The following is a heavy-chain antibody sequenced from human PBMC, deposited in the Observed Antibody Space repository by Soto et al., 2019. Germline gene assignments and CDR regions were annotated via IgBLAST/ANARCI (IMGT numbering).Heavy chain of an antibody. CDR2: ISATGGGT. CDR3: AKDRRAGGDSAFYFDF. Sequence: GGSLRLSCAASGFKFSNYAISWVRQAPGKGLEWVSLISATGGGTYYADSVKGRFTISRDNSHNTLYLQVHSLTAEDTAVYYCAKDRRAGGDSAFYFDFWGQGAQVTVSS. J-gene: IGHJ4*02. D-gene: IGHD3-16*01. CDR1: GFKFSNYA. V-gene: IGHV3-23*01.